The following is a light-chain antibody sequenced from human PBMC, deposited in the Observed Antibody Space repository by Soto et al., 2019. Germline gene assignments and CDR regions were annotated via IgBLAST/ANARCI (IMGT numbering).Light chain of an antibody. Sequence: EIGLTQSAGTLSLSPGERATLSWRASQSVSNNYLAWYQQKPGQAPRLLIYGASNRATGIPDRFSGSASGTDSTLTISRLEPEDFAVYYCQQYGSSGTFGQGTKVDIK. J-gene: IGKJ1*01. CDR2: GAS. CDR1: QSVSNNY. V-gene: IGKV3-20*01. CDR3: QQYGSSGT.